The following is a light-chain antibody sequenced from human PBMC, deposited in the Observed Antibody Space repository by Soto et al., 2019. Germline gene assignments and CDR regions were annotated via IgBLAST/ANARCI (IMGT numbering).Light chain of an antibody. V-gene: IGKV1-9*01. CDR2: AAS. CDR3: QQHKDYPLT. J-gene: IGKJ5*01. Sequence: DIPLTQSPSFLSASVGDRVTITCRASHAISSYLTWYQQKPGKAPTVLIYAASTLQGGVPSRFSGSGSGTEFTLTISSLQSEDFASYYCQQHKDYPLTFGRGTRLEIK. CDR1: HAISSY.